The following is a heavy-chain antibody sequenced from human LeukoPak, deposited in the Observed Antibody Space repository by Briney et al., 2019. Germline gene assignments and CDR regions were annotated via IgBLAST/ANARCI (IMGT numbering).Heavy chain of an antibody. CDR1: GFTFSSYA. V-gene: IGHV3-64*01. CDR2: ISSNGGST. D-gene: IGHD3-22*01. Sequence: PGGSLRLSCAASGFTFSSYAMHWVRQAPGKGLEYVSAISSNGGSTYYANSVKGRFTISRDNSKNTLYLQMGSLRAEDVAVYYCARDLGYYYDSSGYYGGAQLDAFDIWGQGTMVTVSS. CDR3: ARDLGYYYDSSGYYGGAQLDAFDI. J-gene: IGHJ3*02.